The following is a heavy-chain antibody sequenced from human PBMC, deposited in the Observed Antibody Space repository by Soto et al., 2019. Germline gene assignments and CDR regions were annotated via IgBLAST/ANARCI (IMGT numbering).Heavy chain of an antibody. CDR3: ATRIAPTGRYFFDS. Sequence: GGSLRLSCSASGFIFSESTIYWVRQVPGKGLEAISAVSTSGRSTYYADSVRGRFTISRDSSKNTLYLQISSLRAEDTAVYYCATRIAPTGRYFFDSWGQGTLVTVSS. V-gene: IGHV3-64D*06. CDR2: VSTSGRST. J-gene: IGHJ4*02. CDR1: GFIFSEST. D-gene: IGHD1-1*01.